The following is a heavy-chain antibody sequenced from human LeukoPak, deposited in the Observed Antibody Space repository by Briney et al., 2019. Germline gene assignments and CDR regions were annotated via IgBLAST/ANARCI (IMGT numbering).Heavy chain of an antibody. V-gene: IGHV3-9*01. CDR1: GFTFDDYA. CDR2: ISWNSGSI. CDR3: AKDSGYDYNLPHYFDY. J-gene: IGHJ4*02. D-gene: IGHD5-12*01. Sequence: GGSLRLSCAASGFTFDDYAMHWVRQAPGKGLEWVSGISWNSGSIGYADSVKGRFTISRDNARNSLYLQMNSLRAEDTALYYCAKDSGYDYNLPHYFDYWGQGTLVTVSS.